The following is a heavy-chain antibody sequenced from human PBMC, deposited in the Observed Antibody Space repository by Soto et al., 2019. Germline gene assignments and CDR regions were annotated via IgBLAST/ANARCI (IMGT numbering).Heavy chain of an antibody. V-gene: IGHV1-2*02. Sequence: ASVKVSCKASGYTFTGYYMHWVRQAPGQGLEWMGWINPNSGGTNYAQKFQGRVTMTRDTSISTAYMELSRLRSDDTAVYYCARAPIAVAGTGAFDTWGQGTMVTVSS. CDR2: INPNSGGT. CDR3: ARAPIAVAGTGAFDT. J-gene: IGHJ3*02. CDR1: GYTFTGYY. D-gene: IGHD6-19*01.